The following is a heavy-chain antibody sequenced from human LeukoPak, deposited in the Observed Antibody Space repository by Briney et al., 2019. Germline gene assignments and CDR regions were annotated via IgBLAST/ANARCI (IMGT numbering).Heavy chain of an antibody. J-gene: IGHJ4*02. Sequence: ASVKVSCKASGYTFTGYYMHWVRQAPGQGLEWMGRINPNSGGTNYAQKFQGRVTMSRDTSISTAYMELSRLRSDDTAVYYCARAEIYYDSSGYYFYWGQGTLVTLSS. CDR1: GYTFTGYY. CDR2: INPNSGGT. V-gene: IGHV1-2*06. D-gene: IGHD3-22*01. CDR3: ARAEIYYDSSGYYFY.